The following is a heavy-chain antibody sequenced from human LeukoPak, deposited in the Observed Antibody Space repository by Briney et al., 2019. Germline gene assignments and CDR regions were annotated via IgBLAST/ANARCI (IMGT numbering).Heavy chain of an antibody. J-gene: IGHJ4*02. D-gene: IGHD3-10*01. Sequence: GGSLRLSCAASGFTFSSYSMNWVRQAPGKGLEWVSSISSSSSYICYADSVKGRFTISRDNAKNSLYLQMNSLRAEDTAVYYCARAGGITMVRGEYYFDYWGQGTLVTVSS. CDR2: ISSSSSYI. V-gene: IGHV3-21*01. CDR1: GFTFSSYS. CDR3: ARAGGITMVRGEYYFDY.